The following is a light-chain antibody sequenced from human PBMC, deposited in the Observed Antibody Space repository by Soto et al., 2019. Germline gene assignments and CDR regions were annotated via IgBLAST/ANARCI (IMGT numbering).Light chain of an antibody. CDR3: QQRSSSIT. CDR2: DAS. CDR1: QSVSSN. J-gene: IGKJ5*01. Sequence: EIVLTQSPATLSLSPGERATLSCRASQSVSSNLAWYQQKPGQAPRLLIYDASNRATGIPARFSGSGSGTDFTLTISGLEPEDFVVYYCQQRSSSITFGQRTRPEIK. V-gene: IGKV3-11*01.